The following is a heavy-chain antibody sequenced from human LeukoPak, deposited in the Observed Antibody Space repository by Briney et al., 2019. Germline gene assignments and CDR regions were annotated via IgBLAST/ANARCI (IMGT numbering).Heavy chain of an antibody. CDR3: AREKTPGYSGYDTIPTEYYFDY. Sequence: PGGSLRLSCAASGFTFSSYGMHWVRQAPGKGLEWVAFIRYDGSNKYYADSVKGRFTISRDNSKNTLYLQMNSLRAEDTAVYYCAREKTPGYSGYDTIPTEYYFDYWGQGTLVTVSS. J-gene: IGHJ4*02. CDR1: GFTFSSYG. D-gene: IGHD5-12*01. V-gene: IGHV3-30*02. CDR2: IRYDGSNK.